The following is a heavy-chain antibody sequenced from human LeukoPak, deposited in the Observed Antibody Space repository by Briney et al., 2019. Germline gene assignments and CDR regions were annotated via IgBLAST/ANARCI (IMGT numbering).Heavy chain of an antibody. CDR1: GYTFTGYY. D-gene: IGHD3-22*01. CDR2: INPNSGGT. J-gene: IGHJ4*02. CDR3: TRDPSYYYDSSKPFDY. Sequence: ASVKVSCKASGYTFTGYYMHWVRQAPGQGLEWMGWINPNSGGTNYAQKFQGRVTMTRDTSISTAYMELSRLRSDDTAVYYCTRDPSYYYDSSKPFDYWGQGTLVTVSS. V-gene: IGHV1-2*02.